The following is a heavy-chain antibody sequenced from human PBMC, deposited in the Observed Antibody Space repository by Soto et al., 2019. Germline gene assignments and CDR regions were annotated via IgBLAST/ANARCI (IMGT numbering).Heavy chain of an antibody. CDR1: GGSISSYY. J-gene: IGHJ4*02. D-gene: IGHD6-13*01. V-gene: IGHV4-59*01. CDR3: ARVGRGRKQPLDY. CDR2: IYYSGST. Sequence: SETLSLTCTVSGGSISSYYWSWIRQPPGKGLEWIGYIYYSGSTNYNPSLKSRVTISVDTSKNQFSLKLSSVTAADTAVYYCARVGRGRKQPLDYWGQGTLVTVSS.